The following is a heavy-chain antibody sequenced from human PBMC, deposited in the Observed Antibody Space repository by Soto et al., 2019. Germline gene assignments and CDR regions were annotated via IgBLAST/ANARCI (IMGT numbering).Heavy chain of an antibody. Sequence: QLQLQESGSGLVKPSQTLSLTCAVSGGSISSGGYSWSWIRQPPGKGLEWIGYIYHSGSTYYNPSLKRRVTISVDRAQNQFSLQLSAVTAADTAVYYCAAGGGLPRYYWGQGTLVTVSS. CDR2: IYHSGST. J-gene: IGHJ4*02. CDR1: GGSISSGGYS. D-gene: IGHD5-12*01. CDR3: AAGGGLPRYY. V-gene: IGHV4-30-2*01.